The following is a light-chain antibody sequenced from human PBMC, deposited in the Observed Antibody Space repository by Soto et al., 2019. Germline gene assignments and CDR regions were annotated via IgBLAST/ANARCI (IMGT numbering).Light chain of an antibody. CDR1: QSVSSY. CDR2: GTS. J-gene: IGKJ1*01. CDR3: QQYTTSSWT. Sequence: EIVLTQSPATLSLSRGERATRSCRASQSVSSYLAWYQQKPGQAPRLLIYGTSSRATGIPDRFSGSGSGTDFTLTISRLEPEDFAVYYCQQYTTSSWTFGQGTKVDIK. V-gene: IGKV3-20*01.